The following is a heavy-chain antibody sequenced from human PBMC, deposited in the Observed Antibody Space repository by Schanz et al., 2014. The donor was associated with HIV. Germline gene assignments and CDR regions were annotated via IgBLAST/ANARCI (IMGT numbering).Heavy chain of an antibody. CDR3: ARESYGALDF. V-gene: IGHV3-53*01. J-gene: IGHJ4*02. D-gene: IGHD4-17*01. CDR2: MYSDGTS. CDR1: GFTVSSNY. Sequence: EVQLVESGGGLIQPGGSLRLSCAASGFTVSSNYMSWVRQAPGKGLEWVSVMYSDGTSHYEDSVKGRFTLTRDNPKNTLYLQMSNLRVDDTAVYYCARESYGALDFWGQGTLVTVSS.